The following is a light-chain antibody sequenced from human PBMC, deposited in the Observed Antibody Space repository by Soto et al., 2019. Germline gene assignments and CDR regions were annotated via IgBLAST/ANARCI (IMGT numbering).Light chain of an antibody. V-gene: IGKV3-20*01. J-gene: IGKJ4*02. CDR2: GAS. Sequence: EIVLTRSPGTLSLSPGERATLSCRASQSVSSSYLAWYQQKPGQAPRLLIYGASSRATGIPDRFSGSGSGPDFNLSISRLEPEDFSVYYCQQYGSPLPFGGGTKVEIK. CDR3: QQYGSPLP. CDR1: QSVSSSY.